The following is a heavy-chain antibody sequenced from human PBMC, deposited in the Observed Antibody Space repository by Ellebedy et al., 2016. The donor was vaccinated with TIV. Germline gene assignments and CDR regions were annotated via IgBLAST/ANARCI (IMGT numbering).Heavy chain of an antibody. V-gene: IGHV3-48*02. CDR3: ASGGAGGYSGYLHDY. D-gene: IGHD5-12*01. CDR2: ISSSSSTI. CDR1: GFTFSSYS. Sequence: GESLKISCAASGFTFSSYSMNWVRQAPGKGLEWVSYISSSSSTIYYADSVKGRFTISRDNAKNSLYLQMNRLRDEDTAVYYCASGGAGGYSGYLHDYWGQGTLVTVSS. J-gene: IGHJ4*02.